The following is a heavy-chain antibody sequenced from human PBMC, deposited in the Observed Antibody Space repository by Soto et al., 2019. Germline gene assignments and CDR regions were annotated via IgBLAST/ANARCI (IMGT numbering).Heavy chain of an antibody. CDR2: INYRGST. CDR3: ARDAAGEAPY. Sequence: QVQLQESGPGLVKPSQTLPLTCTVSGGSMSSGDYYWNWIRQHPEKGLEWIGYINYRGSTFYNPSLKSRLTISVDTSKNQFSLKLTSVTAADTTMYYCARDAAGEAPYWGQGTLVTVSS. CDR1: GGSMSSGDYY. V-gene: IGHV4-31*03. D-gene: IGHD6-13*01. J-gene: IGHJ4*02.